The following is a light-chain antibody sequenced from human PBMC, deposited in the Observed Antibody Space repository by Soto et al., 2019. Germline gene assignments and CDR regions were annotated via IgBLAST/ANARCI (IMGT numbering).Light chain of an antibody. J-gene: IGKJ2*01. CDR1: QSVSSSY. CDR3: QHFGSSQST. CDR2: GAS. Sequence: EIVLTQSPGTLSLSPGERATLSCRASQSVSSSYLAWYQQKPGQAPRLLIYGASSRATGIPDRFSGSGSGPASTFTPTRRGLEVFACFNCQHFGSSQSTFGQGPRLEI. V-gene: IGKV3-20*01.